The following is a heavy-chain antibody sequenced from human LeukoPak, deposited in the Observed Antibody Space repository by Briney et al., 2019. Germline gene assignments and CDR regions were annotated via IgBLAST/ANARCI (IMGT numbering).Heavy chain of an antibody. CDR2: IRGSGVTT. V-gene: IGHV3-23*01. CDR1: GFTFSSYA. D-gene: IGHD1-26*01. Sequence: GGSLRLSCEASGFTFSSYAMSWVRQAPGKGLEWVSAIRGSGVTTHYAGSVKGRLSISRDNSKNTLYLQMNSLRAEDTALYYCAKKVVVGATSPYSDFQDWGQGTLVTVSS. J-gene: IGHJ1*01. CDR3: AKKVVVGATSPYSDFQD.